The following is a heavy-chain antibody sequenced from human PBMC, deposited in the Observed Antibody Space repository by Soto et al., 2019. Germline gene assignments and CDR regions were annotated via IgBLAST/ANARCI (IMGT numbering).Heavy chain of an antibody. D-gene: IGHD4-17*01. J-gene: IGHJ3*01. CDR2: ISGSGGST. CDR1: GFTFSTYA. CDR3: ARPRGYGVFDAYDF. Sequence: GGSLRLSCAASGFTFSTYAMSWVRQAPGRGLEWVSAISGSGGSTYYADSVKGRFTITRDNSINRLYLQVNSLRTEDTAVYYCARPRGYGVFDAYDFWGQGAMVTVSS. V-gene: IGHV3-23*01.